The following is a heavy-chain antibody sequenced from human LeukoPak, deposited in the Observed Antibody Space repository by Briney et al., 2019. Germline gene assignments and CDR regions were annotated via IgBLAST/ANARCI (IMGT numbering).Heavy chain of an antibody. D-gene: IGHD2-15*01. CDR3: AKEVTPGPRWTHFSGLDD. J-gene: IGHJ6*04. CDR1: GFTFTTYT. Sequence: PGGSLRLSCVPCGFTFTTYTMSWVRQAPGRGVEWVSSISGTCCATLYEDSVKGRFNISRDKARNTVYLHMNSLTAEDTAVYFCAKEVTPGPRWTHFSGLDDWGRGTTATVSS. CDR2: ISGTCCAT. V-gene: IGHV3-23*01.